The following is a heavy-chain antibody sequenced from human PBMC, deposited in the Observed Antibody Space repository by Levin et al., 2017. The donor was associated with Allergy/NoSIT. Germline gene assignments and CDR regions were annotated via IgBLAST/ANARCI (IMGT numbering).Heavy chain of an antibody. Sequence: GGSLRLSCAASAFTFSNYAMHWVRRAPGKGLEWVAVISYDGREKFHADSVNGRFTISRDTSKNTLYLQMNSLRTEDTAVYYCARDLSGWNYYFGFWGQGTLVTVSS. D-gene: IGHD6-25*01. CDR1: AFTFSNYA. J-gene: IGHJ4*02. CDR2: ISYDGREK. V-gene: IGHV3-30*04. CDR3: ARDLSGWNYYFGF.